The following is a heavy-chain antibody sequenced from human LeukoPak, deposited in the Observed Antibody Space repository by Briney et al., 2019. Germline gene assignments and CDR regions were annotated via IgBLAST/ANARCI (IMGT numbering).Heavy chain of an antibody. CDR1: GGSMNINNYY. CDR2: IYYTGTT. V-gene: IGHV4-39*07. Sequence: SETLSLTRTVSGGSMNINNYYWAWIRQPPGKGLEWLGGIYYTGTTYYNPSLKSRVTISVDTSKDQFSLKLSSVTAADTAVYYCARGNGVSSSWYASRGPPRYNWFDPWGEGTLVTVSS. CDR3: ARGNGVSSSWYASRGPPRYNWFDP. D-gene: IGHD6-13*01. J-gene: IGHJ5*02.